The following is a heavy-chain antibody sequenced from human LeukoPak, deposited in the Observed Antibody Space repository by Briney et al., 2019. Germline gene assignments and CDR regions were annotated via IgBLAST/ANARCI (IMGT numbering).Heavy chain of an antibody. Sequence: SETLSLTCTVSGGSISSGGYYWSWIRQPPGKGLEWIGYIYYSGSTNYNPSLKSRVTISVDTSKNQFSLKLSSVTAADTAVYYCASTDSFDAFDIWGQGTMVTVSS. J-gene: IGHJ3*02. CDR1: GGSISSGGYY. CDR2: IYYSGST. CDR3: ASTDSFDAFDI. V-gene: IGHV4-61*08. D-gene: IGHD2-15*01.